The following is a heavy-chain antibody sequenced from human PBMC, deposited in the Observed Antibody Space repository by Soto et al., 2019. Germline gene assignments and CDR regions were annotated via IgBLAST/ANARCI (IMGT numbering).Heavy chain of an antibody. J-gene: IGHJ5*02. CDR2: IYNSGST. Sequence: QVQLQESGPGLVKPSQTLSLTCTVSGGSISSGGYYWSWIRQHPGKGLEWIGYIYNSGSTYYNPSPXSXITISADTSKNQFALKLSSVTAADTAVYYCARDPAPWGQGTLVTVSS. CDR3: ARDPAP. V-gene: IGHV4-31*03. CDR1: GGSISSGGYY.